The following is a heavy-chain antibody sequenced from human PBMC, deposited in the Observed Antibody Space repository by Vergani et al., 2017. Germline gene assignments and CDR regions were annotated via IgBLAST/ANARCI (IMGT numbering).Heavy chain of an antibody. CDR3: AHSVGATTNYYYYGMDV. Sequence: QVTLKESGPALVKPTQTLTLTCTFPGFSLSTSGMRVSWIRQPPGKALEWLARIDWDDDKFYSTSLKTRLTISKDTSKNQVVLTMTNMDPVDTATYYCAHSVGATTNYYYYGMDVGGQGTTVTVSS. CDR2: IDWDDDK. CDR1: GFSLSTSGMR. D-gene: IGHD1-26*01. V-gene: IGHV2-70*04. J-gene: IGHJ6*02.